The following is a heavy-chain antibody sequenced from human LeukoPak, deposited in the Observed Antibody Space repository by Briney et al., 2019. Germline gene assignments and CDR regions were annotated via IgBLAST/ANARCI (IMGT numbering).Heavy chain of an antibody. Sequence: ASVKVSCKASGGTFSSYAISWVRQAPGQGLEWMGGIIPIFGTANYAQKFQGRVTITADESTSTAYMELRSLRSDDTAVYYCARDRVGVWFGELLHRLYYGMDVWGQGTTVTVSS. D-gene: IGHD3-10*01. CDR2: IIPIFGTA. CDR1: GGTFSSYA. V-gene: IGHV1-69*01. J-gene: IGHJ6*02. CDR3: ARDRVGVWFGELLHRLYYGMDV.